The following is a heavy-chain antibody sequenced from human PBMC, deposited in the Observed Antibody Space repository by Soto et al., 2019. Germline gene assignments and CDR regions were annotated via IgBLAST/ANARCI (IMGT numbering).Heavy chain of an antibody. Sequence: GGSLRLSCAASGFTFSSYSMNWVRQAPGKGLEWVSYISSSSTIYYADSVKGRFTISRDNAKNSLYLQMNSLRDEDTAVYYCARDSLSRYYYGMDVWGQGTTVTVSS. CDR3: ARDSLSRYYYGMDV. CDR2: ISSSSTI. J-gene: IGHJ6*02. CDR1: GFTFSSYS. V-gene: IGHV3-48*02.